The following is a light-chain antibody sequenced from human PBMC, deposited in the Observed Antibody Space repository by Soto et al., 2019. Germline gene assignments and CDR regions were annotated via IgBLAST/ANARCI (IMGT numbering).Light chain of an antibody. CDR1: TSDIGGSNY. Sequence: QSALTQPPSASGSLGQSVTISCTGATSDIGGSNYVSWYQHHPGKAPKLMIYEVSKWASGVPDRFSGSKSGNTASLTVSGLQGEDEADYYCSSYAGSSVLFGGGTKVTVL. CDR2: EVS. J-gene: IGLJ2*01. CDR3: SSYAGSSVL. V-gene: IGLV2-8*01.